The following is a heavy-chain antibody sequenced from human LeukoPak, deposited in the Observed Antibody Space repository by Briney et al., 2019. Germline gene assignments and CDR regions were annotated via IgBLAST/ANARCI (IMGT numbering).Heavy chain of an antibody. CDR1: GYSFRSYL. V-gene: IGHV5-51*01. CDR2: IYPGDSRT. J-gene: IGHJ5*02. CDR3: ACRDLTSTWSYP. Sequence: GAFLKFCSKGTGYSFRSYLIGWRRQMPGKVMGWMGVIYPGDSRTRYNPSLQGQVTISVDKSINTAYLEWVSLKASDTAMYYCACRDLTSTWSYPWGEGTLVTVSS. D-gene: IGHD2-2*01.